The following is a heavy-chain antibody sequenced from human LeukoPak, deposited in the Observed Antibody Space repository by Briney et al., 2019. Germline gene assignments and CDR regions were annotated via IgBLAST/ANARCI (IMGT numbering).Heavy chain of an antibody. J-gene: IGHJ6*02. Sequence: SETLSLTCAVYGGSFSGYYWSWIRQPPGKGLEWIGEINPSGSTNYNPSLKSRVTISVDTSKNQFSLKLSSVTAADTAVYYCARGNYDFWSGYPTAPYGMDVWGQGTTVTVSS. D-gene: IGHD3-3*01. CDR3: ARGNYDFWSGYPTAPYGMDV. V-gene: IGHV4-34*01. CDR2: INPSGST. CDR1: GGSFSGYY.